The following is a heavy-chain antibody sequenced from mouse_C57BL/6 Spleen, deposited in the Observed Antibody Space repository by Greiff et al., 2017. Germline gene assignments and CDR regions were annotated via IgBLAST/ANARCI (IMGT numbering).Heavy chain of an antibody. V-gene: IGHV3-6*01. CDR3: ARGGSSYFWYFDV. CDR1: GYSITSGYY. CDR2: ISYDGSN. D-gene: IGHD1-1*01. J-gene: IGHJ1*03. Sequence: VQLKESGPGLVKPSQSLSLTCSVTGYSITSGYYWNWIRQFPGNKLEWMGYISYDGSNNYNPSLKNRISITRDPSKNQFFLKLNYVTTEDTATYYCARGGSSYFWYFDVWGTGTTVTVSS.